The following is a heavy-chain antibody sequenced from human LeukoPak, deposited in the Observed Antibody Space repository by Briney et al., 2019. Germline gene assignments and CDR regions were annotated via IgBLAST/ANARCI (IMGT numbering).Heavy chain of an antibody. J-gene: IGHJ4*02. CDR3: AKDPSGWYDHYFEY. CDR1: GFTFSNYA. Sequence: PGGSLRLSCAASGFTFSNYAMSWVRQAPGKGLGWVSAISGSGGSTNYADSVKGRFTISRDNSKNTLYLQMNSLRAEDTAVYYCAKDPSGWYDHYFEYWGRGTLVTVSS. V-gene: IGHV3-23*01. D-gene: IGHD6-19*01. CDR2: ISGSGGST.